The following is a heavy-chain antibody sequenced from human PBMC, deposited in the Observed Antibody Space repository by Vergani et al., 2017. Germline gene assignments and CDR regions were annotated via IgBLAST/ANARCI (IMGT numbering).Heavy chain of an antibody. CDR1: GGTFSSYA. J-gene: IGHJ5*02. V-gene: IGHV1-69*18. Sequence: QVQLVQSGAEVKKPGSSVKVSCKASGGTFSSYAISWVRQAPGQGLEWMGRIIPIFGTANYAQKFQGRVTITADESTSTAYMGLSSLRSEDTAVYYCARVLRAYYDSSGTNWFDPWGQGTLVTVSS. CDR3: ARVLRAYYDSSGTNWFDP. CDR2: IIPIFGTA. D-gene: IGHD3-22*01.